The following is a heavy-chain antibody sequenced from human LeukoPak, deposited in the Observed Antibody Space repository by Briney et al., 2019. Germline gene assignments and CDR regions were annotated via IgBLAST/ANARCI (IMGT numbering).Heavy chain of an antibody. D-gene: IGHD3-22*01. J-gene: IGHJ4*02. CDR3: ARSNYYDSSGNFDY. CDR1: GGSISSYY. CDR2: IYYSGST. Sequence: NHSETLSLTCTVSGGSISSYYWSWIRQPPGKGLEWSGYIYYSGSTNYNPSLKSRVTISVDTSKNQFSLKLSSVTAADTAVYYCARSNYYDSSGNFDYWGQGTLVTVSS. V-gene: IGHV4-59*01.